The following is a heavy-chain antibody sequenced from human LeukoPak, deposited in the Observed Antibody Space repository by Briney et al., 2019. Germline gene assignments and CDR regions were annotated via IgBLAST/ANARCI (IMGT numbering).Heavy chain of an antibody. Sequence: SETLSLTCTVSGYSLSSGYYWGWIRQPPGKGLEWIGSIYHSGSTYYNPSLKSRVTISVDTSINQSSLKLSSVTAADTAVYYCARAVWDILTGYPLNWFDPWGQGTLVTVSS. CDR1: GYSLSSGYY. V-gene: IGHV4-38-2*02. J-gene: IGHJ5*02. D-gene: IGHD3-9*01. CDR3: ARAVWDILTGYPLNWFDP. CDR2: IYHSGST.